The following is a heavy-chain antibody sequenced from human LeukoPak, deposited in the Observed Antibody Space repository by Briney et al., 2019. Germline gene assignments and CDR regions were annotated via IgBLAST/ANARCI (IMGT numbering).Heavy chain of an antibody. D-gene: IGHD5-24*01. Sequence: SVKVSCKASGGTFNIHAISWVRQAPGQGLDWMGRIIPILDFSNYAQKFQGRVTITADKSTSTAYMELSSLTFEDTAVYYFASPAGWVEDYYAMDVWGQGTTVTVSS. CDR3: ASPAGWVEDYYAMDV. V-gene: IGHV1-69*04. CDR2: IIPILDFS. CDR1: GGTFNIHA. J-gene: IGHJ6*02.